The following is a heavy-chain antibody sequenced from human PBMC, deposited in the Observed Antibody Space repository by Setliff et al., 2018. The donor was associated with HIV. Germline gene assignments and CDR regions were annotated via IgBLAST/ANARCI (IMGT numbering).Heavy chain of an antibody. CDR2: IYSSGST. CDR3: ASEAWTSYRSSSGYYYYYMDV. Sequence: PSETLSLTCTVSGGSISSDYWSWIRQPAGKGLEWIGRIYSSGSTNYNPSLKSRVTMSVDTSKNQFSLKLSSVTAADTAVYYCASEAWTSYRSSSGYYYYYMDVWGKGTTVTVSS. J-gene: IGHJ6*03. CDR1: GGSISSDY. V-gene: IGHV4-4*07. D-gene: IGHD6-6*01.